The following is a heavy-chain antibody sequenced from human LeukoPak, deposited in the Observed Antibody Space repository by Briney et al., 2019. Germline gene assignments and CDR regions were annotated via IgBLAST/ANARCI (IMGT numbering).Heavy chain of an antibody. CDR2: ISNSGDRT. CDR1: GFTFSSYA. V-gene: IGHV3-23*01. CDR3: ARDLNYYFDY. D-gene: IGHD1-1*01. Sequence: QAGGSLRLSCAASGFTFSSYAMNWVRQAPGKGLEWVSTISNSGDRTYYADSVKGRFTISRDNSKNTLYLQMNSLRAEDTAVYYCARDLNYYFDYWGQGTLVTVSS. J-gene: IGHJ4*02.